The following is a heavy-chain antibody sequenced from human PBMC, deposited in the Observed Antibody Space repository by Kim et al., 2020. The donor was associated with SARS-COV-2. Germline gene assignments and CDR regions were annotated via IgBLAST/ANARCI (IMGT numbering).Heavy chain of an antibody. J-gene: IGHJ6*03. V-gene: IGHV7-4-1*02. CDR3: ARVALGYCSSTSCLGQRYYYYYYMDV. Sequence: ASVKVSCKASGYTFTSYAMNWVRQAPGQGLEWMGWINTNTGNPTYAQGFTGRFVFSLDTSVSTAYLQISSLKAEDTAVYYCARVALGYCSSTSCLGQRYYYYYYMDVWGKGTTVTVSS. D-gene: IGHD2-2*01. CDR2: INTNTGNP. CDR1: GYTFTSYA.